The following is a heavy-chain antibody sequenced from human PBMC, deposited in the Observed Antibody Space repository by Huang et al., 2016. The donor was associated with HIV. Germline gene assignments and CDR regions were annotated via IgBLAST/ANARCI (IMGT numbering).Heavy chain of an antibody. V-gene: IGHV4-39*01. D-gene: IGHD6-13*01. J-gene: IGHJ4*02. CDR3: ASQHIGAAATWF. Sequence: QLQLQESGPGQVKPSETLSLTCIVSGDFISSTNYYWGWIRQSPGKGLEWVGSVYHRWSTNYNPSLKSRVTLPVDTSRNQFSLRLNSVTAADTAVYYCASQHIGAAATWFWGRGTQVAVSS. CDR1: GDFISSTNYY. CDR2: VYHRWST.